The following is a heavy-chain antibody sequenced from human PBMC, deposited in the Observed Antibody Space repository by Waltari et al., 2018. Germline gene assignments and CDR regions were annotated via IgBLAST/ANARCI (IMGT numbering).Heavy chain of an antibody. V-gene: IGHV3-7*01. CDR3: AIGGVETSWYWRY. CDR1: GFPFRRSW. Sequence: EVRVVESGGGWVQPGGSLRPSGAACGFPFRRSWMTWVRQAPGKGLEWVANIKTDGSETYYVDSVKGRFTISRDNTKNSLYLQMSSLRAEDTAVYYCAIGGVETSWYWRYWGQGTLVTVSS. J-gene: IGHJ4*02. CDR2: IKTDGSET. D-gene: IGHD6-13*01.